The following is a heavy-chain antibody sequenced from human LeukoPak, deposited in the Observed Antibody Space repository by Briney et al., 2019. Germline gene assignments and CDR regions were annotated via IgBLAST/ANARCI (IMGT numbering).Heavy chain of an antibody. J-gene: IGHJ4*02. V-gene: IGHV1-2*02. CDR2: INPNSGGT. Sequence: ASVKASCKASGYTFTGYYMHWVRQAPGQGLEWMGWINPNSGGTNYAQKSQGRVTMTRDTSISTAYMELSRLRSDDTAVYYCARDLYSSSGYFDYWGQGTLVTVSS. CDR3: ARDLYSSSGYFDY. D-gene: IGHD6-6*01. CDR1: GYTFTGYY.